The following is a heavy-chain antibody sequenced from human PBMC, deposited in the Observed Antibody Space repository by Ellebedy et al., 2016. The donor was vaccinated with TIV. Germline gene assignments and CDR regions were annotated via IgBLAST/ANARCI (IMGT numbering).Heavy chain of an antibody. D-gene: IGHD3-10*01. J-gene: IGHJ4*02. CDR2: IFPADSEV. CDR1: GFSFTDYW. Sequence: GESLKISCEASGFSFTDYWIGWVRQLPGKGLEWVGIIFPADSEVEYNPSFQGQVTVSADKSLNTAYLHWRILQAADSAMYYCARGGGFDGWGSYTFDYWGQGTLVTVSS. V-gene: IGHV5-51*01. CDR3: ARGGGFDGWGSYTFDY.